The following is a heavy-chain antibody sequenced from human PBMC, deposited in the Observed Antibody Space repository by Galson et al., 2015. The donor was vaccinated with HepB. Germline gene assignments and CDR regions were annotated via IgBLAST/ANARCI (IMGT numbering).Heavy chain of an antibody. D-gene: IGHD2-15*01. V-gene: IGHV3-64D*06. Sequence: SLRLSCAASGFTLSTYAMHWVRQAPGKGLEYVSATSTYGVSTYYADSVKGRFTISRDNSKNTLYLQMRSLRAEDTAVYYCAPKRRINEYLEHWGQGTLVTVSS. J-gene: IGHJ1*01. CDR3: APKRRINEYLEH. CDR2: TSTYGVST. CDR1: GFTLSTYA.